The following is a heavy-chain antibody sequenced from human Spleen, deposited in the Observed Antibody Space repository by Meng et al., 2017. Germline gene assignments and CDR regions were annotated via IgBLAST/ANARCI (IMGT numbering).Heavy chain of an antibody. Sequence: QVQLVQSGAEVKRRGASGRVSCKASGYTFTDYYIQWVRQAPGQGLEWMGRMNPNSGDTKYAQKFQGRVTMTGYTSISTAYMELSRLTSDDTAVYYCAREGGSSSHFDYWVQGTLVTVSS. D-gene: IGHD6-6*01. CDR1: GYTFTDYY. J-gene: IGHJ4*02. CDR3: AREGGSSSHFDY. V-gene: IGHV1-2*06. CDR2: MNPNSGDT.